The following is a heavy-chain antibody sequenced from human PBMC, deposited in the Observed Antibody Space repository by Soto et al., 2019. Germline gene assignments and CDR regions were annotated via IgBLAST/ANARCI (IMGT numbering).Heavy chain of an antibody. CDR2: ISGSGDST. J-gene: IGHJ4*02. D-gene: IGHD1-26*01. CDR1: GFTFSSYA. Sequence: GGSLRLSCAASGFTFSSYAMRWVRQAPVKGLEWVSAISGSGDSTYYADSVKGRFTISRDNSKNTLYLQMNSLRAEDTAVYYCARRGSGSYHDYWGQGTLVTVSS. CDR3: ARRGSGSYHDY. V-gene: IGHV3-23*01.